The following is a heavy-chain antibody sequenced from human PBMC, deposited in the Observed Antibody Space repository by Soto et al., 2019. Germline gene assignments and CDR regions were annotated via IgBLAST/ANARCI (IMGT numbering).Heavy chain of an antibody. V-gene: IGHV1-69*13. D-gene: IGHD6-19*01. CDR3: ARVGFILRLWLVPGVPHDAFDI. J-gene: IGHJ3*02. Sequence: SVKVSCKASGGTFSSYAISWVRQAPGQGLEWMGGIIPIFGTANYAQKFQGRVTITADESTSTAYMELSSLRSEDTAVYYCARVGFILRLWLVPGVPHDAFDIWGQGTMVTVSS. CDR2: IIPIFGTA. CDR1: GGTFSSYA.